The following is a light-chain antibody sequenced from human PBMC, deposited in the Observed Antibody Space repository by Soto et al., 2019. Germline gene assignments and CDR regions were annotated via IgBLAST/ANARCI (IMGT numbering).Light chain of an antibody. CDR2: EVS. CDR1: SSDVGAYNF. V-gene: IGLV2-8*01. J-gene: IGLJ2*01. Sequence: QSVLTQPPSASGSPGQSVTISCTGTSSDVGAYNFVSWYQQHPGKAPKLIIYEVSNRPSGVPDRLSGSKSGNTASLTVSGLQTEDEADYYCASYAGDTVVFGGGTKVTVL. CDR3: ASYAGDTVV.